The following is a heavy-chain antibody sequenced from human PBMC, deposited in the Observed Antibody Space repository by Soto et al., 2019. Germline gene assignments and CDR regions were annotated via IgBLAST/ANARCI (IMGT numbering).Heavy chain of an antibody. V-gene: IGHV4-59*01. CDR2: IYYSGST. D-gene: IGHD6-19*01. Sequence: SETLSLTCTVSGGSISSYYWSWIRQPPGKGLEWIGYIYYSGSTNYNPSLKSRVTISVDTSKNQFSLKLSSVTAADTAVYYCAGVQVAVAGYFDYWGQGTLVTVPS. J-gene: IGHJ4*02. CDR3: AGVQVAVAGYFDY. CDR1: GGSISSYY.